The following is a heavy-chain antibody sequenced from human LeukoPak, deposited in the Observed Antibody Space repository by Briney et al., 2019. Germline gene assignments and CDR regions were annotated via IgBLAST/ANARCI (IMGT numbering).Heavy chain of an antibody. CDR2: ISGSGGST. J-gene: IGHJ4*02. Sequence: GGSLRLSCAASGFTFSSYAMSWVRQAPGKGLEWVSAISGSGGSTYYADSVKGRFTISRDNSKNTLYLQMNSLRAEDTAVYYCAKDVVRSVAVTGFDHWGQGTLVTVSS. D-gene: IGHD6-19*01. CDR3: AKDVVRSVAVTGFDH. CDR1: GFTFSSYA. V-gene: IGHV3-23*01.